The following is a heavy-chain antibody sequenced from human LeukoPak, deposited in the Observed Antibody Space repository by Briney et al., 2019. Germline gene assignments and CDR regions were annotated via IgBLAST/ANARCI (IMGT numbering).Heavy chain of an antibody. V-gene: IGHV4-59*01. CDR2: IYYSGST. D-gene: IGHD4-17*01. Sequence: PSETLSLTCTVSGGSISSYYWSWIRQPPGKGLEWIGYIYYSGSTNYNPSLKSRVTISVGTSKNQFSLKLSSVTAADTAVYYCARSDGGGDYGLVDYWGQGTLVTVSS. CDR3: ARSDGGGDYGLVDY. J-gene: IGHJ4*02. CDR1: GGSISSYY.